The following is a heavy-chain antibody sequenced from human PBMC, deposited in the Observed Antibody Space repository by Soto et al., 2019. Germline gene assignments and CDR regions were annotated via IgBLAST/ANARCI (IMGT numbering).Heavy chain of an antibody. V-gene: IGHV3-21*01. J-gene: IGHJ6*02. Sequence: EVQLVESGGGLVQPGGSLRLSCAASGFTFSSYSMNWVRQAPGKGLEWVSSISSSSSYIYYADSVKGRFTISRDNAKNSLYLQMNSLRAEDTAVYYCARWSGQQQLVWLALYGMDVWGQGTTVTVSS. CDR1: GFTFSSYS. CDR3: ARWSGQQQLVWLALYGMDV. CDR2: ISSSSSYI. D-gene: IGHD6-13*01.